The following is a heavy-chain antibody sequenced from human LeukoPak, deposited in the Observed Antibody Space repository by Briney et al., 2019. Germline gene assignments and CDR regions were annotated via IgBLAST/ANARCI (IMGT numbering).Heavy chain of an antibody. J-gene: IGHJ4*02. Sequence: PSETLSLTCTVSGGSISSYYWSWIRQPPGKGLEWIGYIYYSGRTNYNPSLKSRVTISVDTSKNQFSLKMSSVTAADTAVYYCARNYGDYVDYWGQGTLVTVSS. V-gene: IGHV4-59*01. CDR3: ARNYGDYVDY. CDR2: IYYSGRT. CDR1: GGSISSYY. D-gene: IGHD4-17*01.